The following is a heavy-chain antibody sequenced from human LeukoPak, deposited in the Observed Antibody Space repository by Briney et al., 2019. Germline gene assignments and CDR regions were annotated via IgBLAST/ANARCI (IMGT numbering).Heavy chain of an antibody. J-gene: IGHJ5*02. V-gene: IGHV4-39*01. CDR3: ASLGTLRS. D-gene: IGHD7-27*01. CDR2: ISYSGTN. Sequence: SETLSLTCTVSGGSISSYYWGWIRQPPGKGLEWIGSISYSGTNYNNPSLKSRVSISIDTSKNQFSVKLTSVTAADTAMYYCASLGTLRSWGQGTLVTVSS. CDR1: GGSISSYY.